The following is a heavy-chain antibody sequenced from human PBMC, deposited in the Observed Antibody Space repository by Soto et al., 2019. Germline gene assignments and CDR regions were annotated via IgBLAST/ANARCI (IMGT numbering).Heavy chain of an antibody. D-gene: IGHD5-12*01. J-gene: IGHJ6*04. V-gene: IGHV3-15*01. CDR3: ARDKRWAMKSVYDYCYYYGMDV. Sequence: GESLRLSCAGSGFTFSNPWISWVRLASGKVLELVGRVNSKCDGGTTDYAAPVKGRFTTSRDNFKNTLYLQMNSLRAEDTAVYYCARDKRWAMKSVYDYCYYYGMDVWVEVNKVTVAS. CDR1: GFTFSNPW. CDR2: VNSKCDGGTT.